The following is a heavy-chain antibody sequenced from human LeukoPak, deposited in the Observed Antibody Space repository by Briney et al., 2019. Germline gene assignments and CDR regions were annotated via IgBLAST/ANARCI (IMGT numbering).Heavy chain of an antibody. Sequence: GSSVKVSCKASGGTFSIYAISWVRQAPGPGLEWMGRIIPSLGIATYAQKFQGRVTITTDKSTSTAYMELRSLRSEDTAVYYCASPSHDYGDYYFDCGGQGTLVTASS. V-gene: IGHV1-69*04. CDR3: ASPSHDYGDYYFDC. J-gene: IGHJ4*02. D-gene: IGHD4-17*01. CDR2: IIPSLGIA. CDR1: GGTFSIYA.